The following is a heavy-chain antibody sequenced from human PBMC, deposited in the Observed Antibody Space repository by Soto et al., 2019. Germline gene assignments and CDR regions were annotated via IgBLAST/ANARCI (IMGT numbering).Heavy chain of an antibody. D-gene: IGHD2-2*01. CDR3: VRGPPYTNYAFAWSDS. CDR1: GDTFSSYG. J-gene: IGHJ5*01. V-gene: IGHV1-69*13. CDR2: IIPIFGTA. Sequence: SVKVSCKASGDTFSSYGINWVRQAPGQGLEWMGGIIPIFGTAKYPQKFKGRVTITADESTSTVYMDLSSLSSEDTAVYYCVRGPPYTNYAFAWSDSWGQGTQVTVSS.